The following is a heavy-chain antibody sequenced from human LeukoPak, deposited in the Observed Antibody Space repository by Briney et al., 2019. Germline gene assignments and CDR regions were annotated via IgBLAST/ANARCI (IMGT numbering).Heavy chain of an antibody. CDR1: GVSVSSGSSY. CDR2: FYYTGST. Sequence: SETLSLTCTVSGVSVSSGSSYWSWVRQPPGKGLEWIGYFYYTGSTNYNPSLKSRVTLSTDTSKSHFSLRLSSVTAEDTAVYYCARGTRYTNGWFLPLDYWGQGSLVTVSS. V-gene: IGHV4-61*03. D-gene: IGHD6-19*01. J-gene: IGHJ4*02. CDR3: ARGTRYTNGWFLPLDY.